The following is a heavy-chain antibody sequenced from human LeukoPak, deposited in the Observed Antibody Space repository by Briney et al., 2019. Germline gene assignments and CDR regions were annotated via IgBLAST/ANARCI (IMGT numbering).Heavy chain of an antibody. CDR1: GIPFSAFL. CDR2: INSDDSRK. Sequence: GSLGTPCAAPGIPFSAFLVHLVRPAPGKGLVLVSTINSDDSRKTYADSVKGRFTISRDNAKNTLYLQMNSLRAEDTAVYYCARGLVHDTSGYYSDYWGQGTLVTVSS. D-gene: IGHD3-22*01. V-gene: IGHV3-74*01. J-gene: IGHJ4*02. CDR3: ARGLVHDTSGYYSDY.